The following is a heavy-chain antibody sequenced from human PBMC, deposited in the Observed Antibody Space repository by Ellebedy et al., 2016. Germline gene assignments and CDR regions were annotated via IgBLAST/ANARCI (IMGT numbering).Heavy chain of an antibody. CDR3: AAAAGIRTEIDY. J-gene: IGHJ4*02. CDR2: INHSGST. D-gene: IGHD6-13*01. CDR1: GGSFRTYY. Sequence: SQTLSLTCAVYGGSFRTYYWSWIRQSPGKGLEWIGEINHSGSTNYNPSLKSRVTISIDTSKNQFSLRLSSVTAADTAVYYCAAAAGIRTEIDYWGQGTLVTVSS. V-gene: IGHV4-34*01.